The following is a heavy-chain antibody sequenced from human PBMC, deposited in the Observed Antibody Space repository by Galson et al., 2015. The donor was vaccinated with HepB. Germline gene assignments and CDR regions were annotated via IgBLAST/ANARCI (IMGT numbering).Heavy chain of an antibody. D-gene: IGHD6-6*01. Sequence: SVKVSCKASGYTFTGYYMHWVRQAPGQGLEWMGRINPNSGGTNYAQKFQGRVTMTRDTSISTAYMELSRLRSDDTAVYYCARDPIAARPLFYYYYMDVWGKGTTVTVSS. CDR3: ARDPIAARPLFYYYYMDV. CDR2: INPNSGGT. V-gene: IGHV1-2*06. CDR1: GYTFTGYY. J-gene: IGHJ6*03.